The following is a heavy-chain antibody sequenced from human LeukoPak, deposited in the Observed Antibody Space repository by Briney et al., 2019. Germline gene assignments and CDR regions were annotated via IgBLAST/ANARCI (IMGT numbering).Heavy chain of an antibody. CDR2: IKSKTEGGTT. V-gene: IGHV3-15*01. D-gene: IGHD6-19*01. J-gene: IGHJ4*02. CDR3: TPSIAVAGSLDY. CDR1: GFTFSNVW. Sequence: GGSLRLSCAASGFTFSNVWMSWVRQAPGEGREWVGRIKSKTEGGTTDYAAPVKGRFTISRNDSKNTLNLQMNSLKNEDTAVYYCTPSIAVAGSLDYWGQGTLVTVSS.